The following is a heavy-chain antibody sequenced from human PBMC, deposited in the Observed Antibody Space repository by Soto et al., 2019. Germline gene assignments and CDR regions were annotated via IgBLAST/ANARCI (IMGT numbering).Heavy chain of an antibody. Sequence: QVQLVQSGGELKKPGASVKVSCESSGFTFTDYGITWVRQAPGQGLEWMGWIGAYNGNTNYAQKFQGRVTMTTDTSTNTAYMELRSLRSDDTAVYYCARGYGDYVKSLDYWGQGPLVTVSS. J-gene: IGHJ4*02. CDR1: GFTFTDYG. CDR2: IGAYNGNT. V-gene: IGHV1-18*01. D-gene: IGHD4-17*01. CDR3: ARGYGDYVKSLDY.